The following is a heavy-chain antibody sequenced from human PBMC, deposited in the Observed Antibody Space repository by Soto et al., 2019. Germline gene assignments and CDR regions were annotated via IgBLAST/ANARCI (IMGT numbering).Heavy chain of an antibody. Sequence: QVQLVESGGGVVQPGTSLRLSCAASGFSFSSYAMHWVRQAPGKGLEWVAALWYDGSNLNYAQSVKGRFTISRDNSKSTVYLQMNSLNVEDTAVYYCAREINDFWSGYLYWGQGTVVTVSS. CDR3: AREINDFWSGYLY. J-gene: IGHJ4*02. D-gene: IGHD3-3*01. CDR1: GFSFSSYA. V-gene: IGHV3-33*01. CDR2: LWYDGSNL.